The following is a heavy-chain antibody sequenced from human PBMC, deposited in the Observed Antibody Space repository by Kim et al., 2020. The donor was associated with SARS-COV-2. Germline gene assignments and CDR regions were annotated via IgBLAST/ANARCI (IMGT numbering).Heavy chain of an antibody. V-gene: IGHV1-2*02. CDR2: INPNSGGT. J-gene: IGHJ4*02. D-gene: IGHD2-2*01. Sequence: ASVKVSCKASGYTFTGYYMHWVRQAPGQGLEWMGWINPNSGGTNYAQKFQGRVTMTRDTSISTAYMELSRLRSDDTAVYYCARGVEDIVVVPAVRGIAVAGPSDWGQGTLVTVSS. CDR3: ARGVEDIVVVPAVRGIAVAGPSD. CDR1: GYTFTGYY.